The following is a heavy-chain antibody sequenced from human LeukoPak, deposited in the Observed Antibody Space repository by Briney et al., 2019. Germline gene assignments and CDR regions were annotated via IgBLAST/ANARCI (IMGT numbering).Heavy chain of an antibody. Sequence: SETLSLTCTVSGGSISSYYWSWIRQPPGKGLEWIGYIYYSGSTNYNPSLKSRVTISVDTSKNQFSLKLSSVTAADTAVYYCARSSMIVVVATDWGQGTLVTVSS. V-gene: IGHV4-59*01. D-gene: IGHD3-22*01. J-gene: IGHJ4*02. CDR2: IYYSGST. CDR3: ARSSMIVVVATD. CDR1: GGSISSYY.